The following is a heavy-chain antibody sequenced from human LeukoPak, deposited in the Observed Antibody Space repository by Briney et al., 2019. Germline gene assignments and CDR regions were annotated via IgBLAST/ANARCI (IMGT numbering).Heavy chain of an antibody. J-gene: IGHJ3*02. CDR3: ARATQTYYYDSSGFRGIGAFDI. CDR2: INHSGST. V-gene: IGHV4-34*01. Sequence: SETLSLTCAVYGGSFSGYYWSWIRQPPGEGLEWIGEINHSGSTNYNPSPKSRVTISVDTSKNQFSLKLSSVTAADTAVYYCARATQTYYYDSSGFRGIGAFDIWGQGTMVTVSS. CDR1: GGSFSGYY. D-gene: IGHD3-22*01.